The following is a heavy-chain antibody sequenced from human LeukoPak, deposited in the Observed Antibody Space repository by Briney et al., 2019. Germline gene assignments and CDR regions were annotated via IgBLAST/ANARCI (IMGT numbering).Heavy chain of an antibody. V-gene: IGHV3-53*01. CDR1: GFTVSSNY. CDR2: IYSGGST. D-gene: IGHD3-10*01. J-gene: IGHJ6*03. Sequence: PGGSLRLSCAASGFTVSSNYMSWVRQAPGKGLEWVSVIYSGGSTYYADSVKGRFTISRDNSKNTLYLQMNSLRAEDTAVYYCARGGYYYVSGSYPALRHYYMDVWGKGTTVTVSS. CDR3: ARGGYYYVSGSYPALRHYYMDV.